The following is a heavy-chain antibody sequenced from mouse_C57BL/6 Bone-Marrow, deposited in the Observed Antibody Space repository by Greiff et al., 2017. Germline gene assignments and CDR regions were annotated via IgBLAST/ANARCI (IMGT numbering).Heavy chain of an antibody. V-gene: IGHV1-59*01. CDR1: GYTFTSYW. CDR2: IDPSDSYT. J-gene: IGHJ4*01. CDR3: ARGKLWDYAMDY. Sequence: VQLQQPGAELVRPGTSVKLSCKASGYTFTSYWMHWVKQRPGQGLEWIGVIDPSDSYTNYNQKFKSKATLTVDTSSSTAYMQLSSLTSEDSAVYYCARGKLWDYAMDYWGQGTSVTVSS. D-gene: IGHD1-1*02.